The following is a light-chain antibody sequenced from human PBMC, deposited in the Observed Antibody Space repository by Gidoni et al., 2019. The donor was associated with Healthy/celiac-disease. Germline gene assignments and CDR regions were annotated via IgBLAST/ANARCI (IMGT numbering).Light chain of an antibody. CDR1: QGISSW. CDR3: QQANSFPWT. V-gene: IGKV1D-12*01. Sequence: IPMAQSPSPVSASVRNRVTIHCRASQGISSWLVWYQQKPGKAPKLLIYDASSLESGVPSRFSGSGSGTDFTLTISSLQPEDFATYYCQQANSFPWTFGQGTKVEIK. CDR2: DAS. J-gene: IGKJ1*01.